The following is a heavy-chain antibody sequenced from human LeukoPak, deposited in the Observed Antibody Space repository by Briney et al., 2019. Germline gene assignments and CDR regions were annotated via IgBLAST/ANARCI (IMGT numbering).Heavy chain of an antibody. V-gene: IGHV3-7*01. CDR3: ARAYQRLTFGGVIAN. CDR2: IKQDGSEK. CDR1: GFTFSSYW. Sequence: GGSLRLSCAASGFTFSSYWMTWVRQAPGKGLEWVANIKQDGSEKNYVDSVKGRFTISRDNAKNSLYLQMNSLRAEDTAAYYCARAYQRLTFGGVIANWGQGTLVTVSS. J-gene: IGHJ4*02. D-gene: IGHD3-16*02.